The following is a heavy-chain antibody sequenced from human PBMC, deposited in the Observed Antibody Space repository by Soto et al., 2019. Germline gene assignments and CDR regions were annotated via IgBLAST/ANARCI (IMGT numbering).Heavy chain of an antibody. CDR3: ARGGPYHELVPHY. J-gene: IGHJ4*02. V-gene: IGHV4-31*03. CDR2: IYHSGST. Sequence: QVQLQESGPGLVKPSQTLSLTCTVSGGSISSGVYYWNWIRQHPGKGLEWIGYIYHSGSTYYNPSLKSRVTISVDTSKYQVSLKLSSVTAADTAVYYCARGGPYHELVPHYWGQGALVTVSS. D-gene: IGHD3-10*01. CDR1: GGSISSGVYY.